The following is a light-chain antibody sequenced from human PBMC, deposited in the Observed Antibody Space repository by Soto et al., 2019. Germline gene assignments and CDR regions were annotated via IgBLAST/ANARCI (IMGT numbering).Light chain of an antibody. CDR2: EVS. CDR3: SSYTSSHTGV. J-gene: IGLJ3*02. V-gene: IGLV2-14*01. CDR1: SNDVGTYNY. Sequence: QSVLTQPASVSGSPGQSITISCTGSSNDVGTYNYVSWYQQHPGKAPQVLLYEVSNRPSGVSNRFSASKSGNTASLTISGLQADDEADYYCSSYTSSHTGVFGGGTKVTVL.